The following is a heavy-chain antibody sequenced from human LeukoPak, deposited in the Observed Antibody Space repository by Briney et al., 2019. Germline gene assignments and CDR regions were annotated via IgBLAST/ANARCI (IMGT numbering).Heavy chain of an antibody. CDR2: IRYDGSNK. Sequence: GGSLRLSCAAFGFTFSSYGMHWVRQAPGKGLEWVAFIRYDGSNKYYADSVKGRFTISRDNSKNTLYLQMNSLRAEDTAVYYCARDAYCGGDCYLPRSDFDYWGQGTLVTVSS. V-gene: IGHV3-30*02. CDR1: GFTFSSYG. CDR3: ARDAYCGGDCYLPRSDFDY. J-gene: IGHJ4*02. D-gene: IGHD2-21*01.